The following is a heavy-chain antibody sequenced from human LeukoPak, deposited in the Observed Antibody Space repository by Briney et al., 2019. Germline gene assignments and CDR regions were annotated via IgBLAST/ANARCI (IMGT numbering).Heavy chain of an antibody. CDR3: AKDQMVRGVMGLDYYYGMDV. V-gene: IGHV3-23*01. CDR1: GFTFSNYA. CDR2: ISGSGGST. D-gene: IGHD3-10*01. Sequence: GGSLRLSCAASGFTFSNYAMSWVRQAPGKGLEWVSAISGSGGSTYYADSVKGRFTISRDNSKNTLYLQMNSLRAEDTAVYYCAKDQMVRGVMGLDYYYGMDVWGQGTTVTVSS. J-gene: IGHJ6*02.